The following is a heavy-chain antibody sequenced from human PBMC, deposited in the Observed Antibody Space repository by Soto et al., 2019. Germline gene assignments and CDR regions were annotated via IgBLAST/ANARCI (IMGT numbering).Heavy chain of an antibody. V-gene: IGHV1-46*01. Sequence: VQLVQTGAEVREPGASVMLSCKTSGYAFTMFYMSWVRQAPGQGLEWMGTINADGGRTTYAQNFQGRLTMTSDTSTGTLYMELSSLKSDDTAVYYCARAMAAAHKWEGRFWFDPWGQGALVTVSS. CDR3: ARAMAAAHKWEGRFWFDP. CDR1: GYAFTMFY. J-gene: IGHJ5*02. D-gene: IGHD6-25*01. CDR2: INADGGRT.